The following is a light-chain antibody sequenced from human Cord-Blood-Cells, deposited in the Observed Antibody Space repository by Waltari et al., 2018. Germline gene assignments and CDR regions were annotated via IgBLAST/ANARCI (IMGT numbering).Light chain of an antibody. J-gene: IGKJ4*01. CDR3: QQYYSTPLT. Sequence: DLVMTQSPDSLTVSLVETAPINCMCSQSVLYSSNNKNYLAWYQQKPRPPPKLLIYWASTQESGVPDRFSGSGSGTDFTLTISSLQAEDVAVYYCQQYYSTPLTFGGGTKVEIK. CDR2: WAS. V-gene: IGKV4-1*01. CDR1: QSVLYSSNNKNY.